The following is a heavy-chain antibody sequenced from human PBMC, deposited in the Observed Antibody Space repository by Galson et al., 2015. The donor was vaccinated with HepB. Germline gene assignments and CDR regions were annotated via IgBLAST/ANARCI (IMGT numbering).Heavy chain of an antibody. V-gene: IGHV3-33*01. Sequence: LRLSCAVSGFTLSSSGMHWVRQAPGKGLEWVAVIKYDGNNKYYADSVKGRFTISRDSSKNTLYLQMNSLRGEDTAVYYCVRDLGRVTAIPFHWGQGTLVTVSS. CDR3: VRDLGRVTAIPFH. CDR1: GFTLSSSG. CDR2: IKYDGNNK. D-gene: IGHD2-21*02. J-gene: IGHJ4*02.